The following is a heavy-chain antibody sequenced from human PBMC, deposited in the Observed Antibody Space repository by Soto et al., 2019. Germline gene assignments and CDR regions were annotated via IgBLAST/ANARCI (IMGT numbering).Heavy chain of an antibody. CDR2: IYHSGST. CDR1: GYSISLGYY. V-gene: IGHV4-38-2*01. D-gene: IGHD2-21*02. J-gene: IGHJ4*02. CDR3: ARQRTSVVTQAYFDV. Sequence: SETLSLTCAVSGYSISLGYYWGWIRQPPGKGLEWIGSIYHSGSTYNNPSLRSRVSMSIDTSKDQFSLKLKSVTAADTALYFCARQRTSVVTQAYFDVWGPGSLVTVSS.